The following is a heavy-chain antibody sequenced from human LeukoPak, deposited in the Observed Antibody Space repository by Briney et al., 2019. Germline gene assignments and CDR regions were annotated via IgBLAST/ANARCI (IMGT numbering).Heavy chain of an antibody. Sequence: SDTLSLTCTVSGYSVSSGYYWGWIRQPPGKELEWIGSIYHSGTTYYNPSLKSRVTISVRTSRNQFSLKLSSVTAADTAVYYCARYYYDNSGSIYAFDIWGQGTMVTVSS. J-gene: IGHJ3*02. D-gene: IGHD3-22*01. V-gene: IGHV4-38-2*02. CDR1: GYSVSSGYY. CDR3: ARYYYDNSGSIYAFDI. CDR2: IYHSGTT.